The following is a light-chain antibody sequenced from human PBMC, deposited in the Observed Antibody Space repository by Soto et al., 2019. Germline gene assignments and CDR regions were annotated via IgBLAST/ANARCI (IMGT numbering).Light chain of an antibody. CDR1: QSVSSN. V-gene: IGKV3-15*01. Sequence: EIVMTQSRATLSVSPGERATLSCRASQSVSSNLAWYQQKPGQAPRLLIYGASTRATGISARFSGSGSGTEFTLTVSSLQSEDFAVYYCQQYNNWPLTFGGGTKVEIK. J-gene: IGKJ4*01. CDR2: GAS. CDR3: QQYNNWPLT.